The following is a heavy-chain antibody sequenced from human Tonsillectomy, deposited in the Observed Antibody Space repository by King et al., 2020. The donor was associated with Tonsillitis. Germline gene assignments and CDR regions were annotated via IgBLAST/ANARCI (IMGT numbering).Heavy chain of an antibody. CDR3: ARDPGVDVRPYYFDY. V-gene: IGHV1-18*04. CDR2: ISAYNGNT. J-gene: IGHJ4*02. CDR1: GYTFTSYG. D-gene: IGHD3-3*01. Sequence: QLVQSGAEVKKPGASVKVSCKASGYTFTSYGISWVRQTPGQGLEWMGWISAYNGNTNYAQKLQGRVTMTTDTSTSTAYMELRSLRYDDTAVYYCARDPGVDVRPYYFDYWGQGTLVTVSS.